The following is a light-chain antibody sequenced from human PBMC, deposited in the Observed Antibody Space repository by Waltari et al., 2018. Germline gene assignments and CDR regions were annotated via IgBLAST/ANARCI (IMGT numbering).Light chain of an antibody. J-gene: IGLJ2*01. CDR3: QGWDSSAGI. Sequence: SYELTQPPSVSVSPGQTASIPCSGDKLEDKYVCWYQQKPGQSPVLVMYQDSRRPSGIPERFSGSNSGNTATLTISGTQPMDEADYYCQGWDSSAGIFGGGTKLTVL. V-gene: IGLV3-1*01. CDR1: KLEDKY. CDR2: QDS.